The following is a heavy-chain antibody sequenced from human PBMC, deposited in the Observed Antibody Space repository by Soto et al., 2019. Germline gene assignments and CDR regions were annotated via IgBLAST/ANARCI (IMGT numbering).Heavy chain of an antibody. CDR3: ARETGENWTYEAH. V-gene: IGHV4-4*07. Sequence: PXETLSLTCRVSSCYISDFSWSWIRHPAGKGLEWIGRITINGNTQKNPSFKSRVTMSIDTSRNHFSLNLQSATAADTALYYCARETGENWTYEAHWGPGILVTVSS. CDR1: SCYISDFS. J-gene: IGHJ1*01. CDR2: ITINGNT. D-gene: IGHD1-7*01.